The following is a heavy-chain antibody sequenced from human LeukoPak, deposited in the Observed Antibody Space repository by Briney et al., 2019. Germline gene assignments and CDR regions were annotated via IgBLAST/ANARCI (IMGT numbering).Heavy chain of an antibody. CDR2: IYYSGST. V-gene: IGHV4-59*08. CDR3: ASQEGSNFDY. D-gene: IGHD3/OR15-3a*01. Sequence: PSETLSLTCTVSDGSISSYYWSWIRQPPGKGLEWIGYIYYSGSTNYNPSLKSRVTISVDTSKNQFSLKLSSVTAADTAVYYCASQEGSNFDYWGQGTLVTVSS. CDR1: DGSISSYY. J-gene: IGHJ4*02.